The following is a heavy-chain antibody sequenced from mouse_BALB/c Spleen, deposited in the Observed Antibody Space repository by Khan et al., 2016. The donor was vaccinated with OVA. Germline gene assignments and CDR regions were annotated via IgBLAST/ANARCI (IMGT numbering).Heavy chain of an antibody. CDR3: ARVGSRYNGTIDY. D-gene: IGHD1-1*01. Sequence: VQLKESGPGLVKPSQSLSLTCTVTGYSITSDYAWNWIRQFPGNKLEWMGYISYSGSTHYNPALKSRISITRDTSKNQFFLQLNSVTTEDTATYNCARVGSRYNGTIDYWGQGTSLTVSS. J-gene: IGHJ4*01. CDR2: ISYSGST. V-gene: IGHV3-2*02. CDR1: GYSITSDYA.